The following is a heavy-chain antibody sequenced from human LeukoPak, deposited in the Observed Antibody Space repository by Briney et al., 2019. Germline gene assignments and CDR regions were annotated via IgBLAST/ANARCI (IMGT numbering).Heavy chain of an antibody. CDR3: TRVAAMVRYYFDY. D-gene: IGHD5-18*01. J-gene: IGHJ4*02. CDR2: IRSKAYGGTT. Sequence: GGSLRLSCTASGFTFGDYAMSWFRQAPGKGLEWVGFIRSKAYGGTTEYAASVKGRFTISRDDSKSIAYLQMNSLKTEDTAVYYCTRVAAMVRYYFDYWGQGTLVTVSS. V-gene: IGHV3-49*03. CDR1: GFTFGDYA.